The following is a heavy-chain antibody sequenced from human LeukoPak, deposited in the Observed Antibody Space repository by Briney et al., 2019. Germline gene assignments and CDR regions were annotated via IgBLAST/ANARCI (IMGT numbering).Heavy chain of an antibody. J-gene: IGHJ1*01. CDR3: ARDPSSGYYYPQH. Sequence: GGSLRLSCAASGFTFSSYAMHWVRQAPGKGLEWVAVISYDGSNKYYADSVRGRFTISRDNSKNTLYLQMNSLRAEDTAVYYCARDPSSGYYYPQHWGQGTLVTVSS. V-gene: IGHV3-30*04. D-gene: IGHD3-22*01. CDR2: ISYDGSNK. CDR1: GFTFSSYA.